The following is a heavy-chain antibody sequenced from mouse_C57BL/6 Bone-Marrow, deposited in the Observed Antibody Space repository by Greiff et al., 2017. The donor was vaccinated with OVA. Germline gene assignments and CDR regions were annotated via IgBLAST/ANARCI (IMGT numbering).Heavy chain of an antibody. D-gene: IGHD2-3*01. Sequence: VQLQQSGAELVKPGASVKISCKASGYAFSSYWMNWVKQRPGKGLEWIGQIYPGDGDTNYNGKFKGKATLTADKSSSTAYMQLSSLTSEDSAVYFCARSDGYYVNVDYWGQGTTLTVSS. V-gene: IGHV1-80*01. J-gene: IGHJ2*01. CDR1: GYAFSSYW. CDR3: ARSDGYYVNVDY. CDR2: IYPGDGDT.